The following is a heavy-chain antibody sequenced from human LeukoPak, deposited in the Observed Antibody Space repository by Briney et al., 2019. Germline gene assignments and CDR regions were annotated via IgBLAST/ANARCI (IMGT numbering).Heavy chain of an antibody. CDR1: GYTFNNYG. V-gene: IGHV1-18*01. D-gene: IGHD1-26*01. J-gene: IGHJ4*02. Sequence: ASVKVSCKASGYTFNNYGINWVRQAPGQGLEWMGWIRTYKDNTNYAQTLQGRVTMTTDTSTNTAYMDLRSMTSDGTAVYYWAIFVFEVGFQFVFWGQGTLVTVSS. CDR2: IRTYKDNT. CDR3: AIFVFEVGFQFVF.